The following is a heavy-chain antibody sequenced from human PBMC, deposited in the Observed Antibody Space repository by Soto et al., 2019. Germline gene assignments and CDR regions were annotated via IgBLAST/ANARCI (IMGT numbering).Heavy chain of an antibody. CDR2: ISISGGNT. CDR1: EFTFSRFG. D-gene: IGHD1-7*01. CDR3: AKDGRSQLELLYLHNYYYYGMDV. V-gene: IGHV3-23*01. J-gene: IGHJ6*02. Sequence: ESGGGLVQPGGSLRLSCAASEFTFSRFGMSWVRQAPGKGLEWVSGISISGGNTYYADSVKGRFTISRDNSKNTLYLQMNSLRAEDTAVYFCAKDGRSQLELLYLHNYYYYGMDVWGQGTTVTVSS.